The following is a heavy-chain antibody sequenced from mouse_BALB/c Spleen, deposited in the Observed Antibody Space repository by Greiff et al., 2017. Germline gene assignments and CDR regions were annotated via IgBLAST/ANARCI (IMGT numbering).Heavy chain of an antibody. J-gene: IGHJ3*01. CDR3: ARPPPLYRGFAY. CDR2: IYPSDSYT. CDR1: GYTFTSYW. D-gene: IGHD1-1*01. Sequence: QVQLQQPGAELVRPGASVKLSCKASGYTFTSYWINWVKQRPGQGLEWIGNIYPSDSYTNYNQKFKDKATLTADKSSSTAYMQLSSLTSEDSAVYYCARPPPLYRGFAYWGQGTLVTVSA. V-gene: IGHV1-69*02.